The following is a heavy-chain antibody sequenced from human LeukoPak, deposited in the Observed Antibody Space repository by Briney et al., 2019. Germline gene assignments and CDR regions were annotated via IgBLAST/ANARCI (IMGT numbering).Heavy chain of an antibody. CDR3: ARDDYNRH. D-gene: IGHD1-14*01. CDR1: GFTFSSYW. CDR2: INSDGRYT. V-gene: IGHV3-74*01. Sequence: PGGSLRLSCAASGFTFSSYWMNWVRQAPGKGLVWVSNINSDGRYTNYADSVRGRSTISRDNAKNTLYLQMNSLRAEDTAVYYCARDDYNRHWGQGTLVTVSS. J-gene: IGHJ4*02.